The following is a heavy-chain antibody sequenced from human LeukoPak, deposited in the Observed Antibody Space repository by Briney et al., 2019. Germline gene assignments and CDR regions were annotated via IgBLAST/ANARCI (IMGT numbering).Heavy chain of an antibody. D-gene: IGHD4-17*01. Sequence: PGGSLRLSCAASGFTFSSYEMNWVRQAPGKGLEWVSYISSSGSTIYYADSVEGRFTISRDNAKNSLYLQMNSLRAEDTAVYYCARDPAYGDYVGAFDIWGQGTMVTVSS. CDR1: GFTFSSYE. J-gene: IGHJ3*02. V-gene: IGHV3-48*03. CDR3: ARDPAYGDYVGAFDI. CDR2: ISSSGSTI.